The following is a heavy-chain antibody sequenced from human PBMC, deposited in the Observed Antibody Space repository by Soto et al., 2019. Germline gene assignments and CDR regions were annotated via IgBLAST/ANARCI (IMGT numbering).Heavy chain of an antibody. D-gene: IGHD3-10*01. V-gene: IGHV1-18*01. J-gene: IGHJ6*02. CDR2: ISAYNGNT. CDR3: ARDREAYYGSGSYYNLYGMDV. CDR1: GYTFTSYG. Sequence: ASVKVSCKASGYTFTSYGISWVRQAPGQGLEWMGWISAYNGNTNYAQKLQGRVTMTTDTSTSTAYMELRSLRSDDTAVYYCARDREAYYGSGSYYNLYGMDVWGQGTTVTVSS.